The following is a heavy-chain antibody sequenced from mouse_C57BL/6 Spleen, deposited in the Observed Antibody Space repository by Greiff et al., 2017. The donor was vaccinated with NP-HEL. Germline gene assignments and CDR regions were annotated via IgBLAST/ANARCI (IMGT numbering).Heavy chain of an antibody. D-gene: IGHD3-2*02. V-gene: IGHV5-4*01. CDR2: ISDGGSYT. CDR1: GFTFSSYA. J-gene: IGHJ3*01. Sequence: EVMLVESGGGLVKPGGSLKLSCAASGFTFSSYAMSWVRQTPEKRLEWVATISDGGSYTYSPDNVKGRFTISRDNAKNNLYLQMSHLKSEDTAMYYCARDPAQALFAYWGQGTLVTVSA. CDR3: ARDPAQALFAY.